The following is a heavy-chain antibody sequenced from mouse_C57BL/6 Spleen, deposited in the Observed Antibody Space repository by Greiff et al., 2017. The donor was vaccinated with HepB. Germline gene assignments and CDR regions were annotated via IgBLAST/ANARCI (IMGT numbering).Heavy chain of an antibody. V-gene: IGHV1-50*01. CDR3: ARSWTVYYFAY. J-gene: IGHJ2*01. Sequence: QVQLQQPGAELVKPGASVKLSCKASGYTFTSYWMQWVNQRPGQGLEWIGEIDPSDSYTNYNQKFKGKATLTVDTSSSTAYMQLSSLTSEDSAVYYWARSWTVYYFAYWGQGTTLTVSS. CDR2: IDPSDSYT. CDR1: GYTFTSYW.